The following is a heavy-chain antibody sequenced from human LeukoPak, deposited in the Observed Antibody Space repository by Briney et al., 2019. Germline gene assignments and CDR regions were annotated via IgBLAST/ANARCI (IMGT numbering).Heavy chain of an antibody. CDR3: ARDAGYNYGYLSSHFDY. D-gene: IGHD5-18*01. Sequence: GSLRLSCAASGFIFNSYGMHWVRQAPGKGLEWVAIIWYDGSNKNYADSVKGRFTISRDNSKNTLYLQMISLRAEDTAVYYCARDAGYNYGYLSSHFDYWGQGTLVTVSS. CDR2: IWYDGSNK. CDR1: GFIFNSYG. V-gene: IGHV3-33*01. J-gene: IGHJ4*02.